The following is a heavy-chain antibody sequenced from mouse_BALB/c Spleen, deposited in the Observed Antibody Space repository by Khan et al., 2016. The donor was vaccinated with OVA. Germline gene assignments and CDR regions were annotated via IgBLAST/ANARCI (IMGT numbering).Heavy chain of an antibody. CDR2: ISYSGST. J-gene: IGHJ4*01. V-gene: IGHV3-2*02. CDR3: AIKNYYGYAMDY. Sequence: EVQLVETGPGLVKPSQSLSLTCTVTGYSIPSGYAWNWIRQFPGNKLEWMGYISYSGSTSYNPSLRSRISITRDTSKNQFFLQLNSVATEDTATYYCAIKNYYGYAMDYWGQGTSVTVSS. D-gene: IGHD1-1*01. CDR1: GYSIPSGYA.